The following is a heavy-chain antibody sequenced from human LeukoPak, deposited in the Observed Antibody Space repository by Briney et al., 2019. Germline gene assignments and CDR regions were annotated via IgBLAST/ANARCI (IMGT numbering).Heavy chain of an antibody. CDR3: ARVGASGAFDI. CDR2: IYVGGSA. D-gene: IGHD3-10*01. V-gene: IGHV3-53*01. CDR1: GFTVSNNY. J-gene: IGHJ3*02. Sequence: GGSLRLSCAASGFTVSNNYMSWVRQTPGKGLEWVSVIYVGGSAYYADSVKGRFTISGDSSKNTLYLQMNSLRAEDTAVYNCARVGASGAFDIWGQGTMVTVSS.